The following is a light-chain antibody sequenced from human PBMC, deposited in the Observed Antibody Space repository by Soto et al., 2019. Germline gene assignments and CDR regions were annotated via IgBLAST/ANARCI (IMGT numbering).Light chain of an antibody. J-gene: IGLJ2*01. CDR2: SNN. CDR1: SSNIGSNP. CDR3: AAWDDSLNGRV. V-gene: IGLV1-44*01. Sequence: QSVLTQPPSASGTPGQRVTISCSGSSSNIGSNPVNWYQQLPGTAPKLLIYSNNQRPSGVPDRFSGAKSGTSASLAISGRQSEDEADCYCAAWDDSLNGRVFGGGTKVTVL.